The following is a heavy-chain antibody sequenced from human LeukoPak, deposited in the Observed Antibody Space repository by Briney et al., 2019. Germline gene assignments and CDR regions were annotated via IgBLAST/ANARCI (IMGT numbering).Heavy chain of an antibody. CDR3: ARGASAYDFWSGEMYYFDY. V-gene: IGHV4-34*01. CDR2: INHSGST. Sequence: PSETLSLTCAVYGGSFSGYYWSWIRQPPGKGLEWIGEINHSGSTNYNPSLKSRVTISVDTSKNQFSLKLSSVTAADTAVYYCARGASAYDFWSGEMYYFDYWGQGTLVTVSS. D-gene: IGHD3-3*01. J-gene: IGHJ4*02. CDR1: GGSFSGYY.